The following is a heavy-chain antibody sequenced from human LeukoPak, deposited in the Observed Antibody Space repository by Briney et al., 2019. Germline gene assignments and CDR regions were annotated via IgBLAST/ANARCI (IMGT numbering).Heavy chain of an antibody. D-gene: IGHD4-4*01. Sequence: GGSLRLSCAASGFTVSNNYMSWVRQVPGKGLAWVSRISHDGRSRTYADSVKGRFTISRDNAENTLYLQMNSLRVEDTAVYFCARDRDYIFFDYWGQGALVTVSS. CDR2: ISHDGRSR. V-gene: IGHV3-74*03. CDR3: ARDRDYIFFDY. CDR1: GFTVSNNY. J-gene: IGHJ4*02.